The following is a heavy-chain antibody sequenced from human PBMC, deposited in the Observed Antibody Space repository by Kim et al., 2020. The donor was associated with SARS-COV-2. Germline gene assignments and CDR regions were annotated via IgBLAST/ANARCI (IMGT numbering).Heavy chain of an antibody. Sequence: GGSLRLSCAASGFTFSSYGMHWVRQAPGKGLEWVAVISYDGSNKYYADSVKGRFTISRDNSKNTLYLQMNSLRAEDTAVYYCAKGSFDYWGQGTLVTVSS. J-gene: IGHJ4*02. CDR1: GFTFSSYG. CDR3: AKGSFDY. CDR2: ISYDGSNK. V-gene: IGHV3-30*18.